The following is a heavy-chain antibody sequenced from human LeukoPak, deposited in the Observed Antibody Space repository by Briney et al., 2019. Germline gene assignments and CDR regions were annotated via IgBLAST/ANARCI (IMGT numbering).Heavy chain of an antibody. V-gene: IGHV3-33*01. CDR2: IWYDGSNK. Sequence: GGSLRLSCAASGFTFSSYGMHWVRQAPGKGLEWVAVIWYDGSNKYYADSVKGRFTISRDNSKNTLYLQMNSLRAEDTAVYYCARDSLSGYDSSGYYAIFDYWGQGTLVTVSS. CDR1: GFTFSSYG. CDR3: ARDSLSGYDSSGYYAIFDY. D-gene: IGHD3-22*01. J-gene: IGHJ4*02.